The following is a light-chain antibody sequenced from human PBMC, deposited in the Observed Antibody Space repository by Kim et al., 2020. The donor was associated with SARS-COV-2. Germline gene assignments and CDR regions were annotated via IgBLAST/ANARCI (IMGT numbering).Light chain of an antibody. CDR2: DAS. J-gene: IGKJ4*01. CDR3: QQRSNWPPL. V-gene: IGKV3-11*01. Sequence: LSPGERAPLSCRASQSVSSYLAWYQQKPGQAPRLLIYDASNRATGIPARFSGSGSGTDFTLTISSLEPEDFAVYYCQQRSNWPPLFGGGTKVDIK. CDR1: QSVSSY.